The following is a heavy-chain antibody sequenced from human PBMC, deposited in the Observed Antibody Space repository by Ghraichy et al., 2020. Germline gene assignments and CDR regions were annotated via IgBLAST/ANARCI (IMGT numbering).Heavy chain of an antibody. CDR2: IYHSGST. V-gene: IGHV4-38-2*01. J-gene: IGHJ1*01. CDR1: GYSISSGYY. Sequence: SETLSPTCAVSGYSISSGYYWGWIRQPPGKGLEWIGSIYHSGSTYYNPSLKSRVTISVDTSKNQFSLKLSSVTAADTAVYYCATKRPPVIAAAGTNEYFQHWGQGTLVTVSS. D-gene: IGHD6-13*01. CDR3: ATKRPPVIAAAGTNEYFQH.